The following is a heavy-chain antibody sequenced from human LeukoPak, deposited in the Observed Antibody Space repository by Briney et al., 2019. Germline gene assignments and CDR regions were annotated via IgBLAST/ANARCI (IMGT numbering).Heavy chain of an antibody. Sequence: SETLSLTCTVSGGSISGGAYYWTWIRQHPGKGLEWIGYIYSNGATYYNPSLKSRLTISVDTSKNQFSLKLSSVTAADTAVYYCARSRPGSYQGYWGQGTLVTVSS. J-gene: IGHJ4*02. CDR3: ARSRPGSYQGY. D-gene: IGHD1-26*01. V-gene: IGHV4-31*03. CDR2: IYSNGAT. CDR1: GGSISGGAYY.